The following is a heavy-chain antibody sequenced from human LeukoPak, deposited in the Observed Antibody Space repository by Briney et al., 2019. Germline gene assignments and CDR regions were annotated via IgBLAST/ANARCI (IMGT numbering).Heavy chain of an antibody. V-gene: IGHV1-69*06. CDR3: ATAVQSPYYFDY. D-gene: IGHD6-19*01. CDR1: GGTFSSYA. Sequence: SVKVSCKASGGTFSSYAISWVRQAPGQGLEWMGGIIPIFGTANYAQKFQGRVTMTEDTSTDTAYMELSSLRSEDTAVYYCATAVQSPYYFDYWGQGTLVTVSS. J-gene: IGHJ4*02. CDR2: IIPIFGTA.